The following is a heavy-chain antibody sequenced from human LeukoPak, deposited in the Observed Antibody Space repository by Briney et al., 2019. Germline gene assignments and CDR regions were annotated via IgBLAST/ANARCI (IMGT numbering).Heavy chain of an antibody. V-gene: IGHV4-59*01. D-gene: IGHD5/OR15-5a*01. CDR1: GGPFIPYY. Sequence: SETLSLTCTVSGGPFIPYYWTWIRQPPGKGLEWIGYIYYSGSTIYNPSLRSRVTMSVDTPKTQFSLNLRSVTAADTAVYYCARGYFYDNSMDVWGTGTTVTVSS. CDR2: IYYSGST. J-gene: IGHJ6*03. CDR3: ARGYFYDNSMDV.